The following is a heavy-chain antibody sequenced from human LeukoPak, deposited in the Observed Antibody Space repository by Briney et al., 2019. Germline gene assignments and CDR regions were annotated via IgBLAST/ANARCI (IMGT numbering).Heavy chain of an antibody. CDR2: IIPIFGTA. V-gene: IGHV1-69*06. CDR3: ARGIAAAGTGYNWCDL. Sequence: ASVKLFCKASRRTFSSYAISWVRQAPGQGLEWMGGIIPIFGTANYAQKLEGRVTNTADNYKRTAYMELSRLSCGDTGVYYCARGIAAAGTGYNWCDLWGQGNRVTVSS. J-gene: IGHJ5*02. D-gene: IGHD6-13*01. CDR1: RRTFSSYA.